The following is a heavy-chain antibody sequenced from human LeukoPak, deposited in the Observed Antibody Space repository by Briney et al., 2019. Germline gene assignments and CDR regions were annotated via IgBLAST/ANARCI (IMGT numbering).Heavy chain of an antibody. CDR2: ISSDGVTT. CDR1: GFTISRYT. CDR3: AREGSPGTFDY. Sequence: GGSLRLSCAASGFTISRYTMHWVRQAPGKGLESVSAISSDGVTTYYANSVKGRFTISRDNSKNTQYLQMDSLRAEDMAVYYCAREGSPGTFDYWGQGTLVTVSS. J-gene: IGHJ4*02. D-gene: IGHD6-13*01. V-gene: IGHV3-64*01.